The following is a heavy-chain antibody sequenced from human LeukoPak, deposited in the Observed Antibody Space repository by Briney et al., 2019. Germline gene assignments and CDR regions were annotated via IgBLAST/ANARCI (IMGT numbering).Heavy chain of an antibody. V-gene: IGHV3-21*01. J-gene: IGHJ4*02. D-gene: IGHD3-9*01. CDR3: ASLPRGYDILTGYYMGVDY. CDR2: ISSSSSYI. Sequence: GGSLRLSCAVSGFTFSSYSMKWVRQAPGKGLEWVSSISSSSSYIYYADSVKGRFTISRDNAKNSLYLQMNSLRAEDTAVYYCASLPRGYDILTGYYMGVDYWGQGTLVTVSS. CDR1: GFTFSSYS.